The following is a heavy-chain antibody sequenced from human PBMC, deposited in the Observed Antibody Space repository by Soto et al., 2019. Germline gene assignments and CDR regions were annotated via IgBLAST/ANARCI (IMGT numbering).Heavy chain of an antibody. CDR1: GGSFSGYY. Sequence: SETLSLTCAVYGGSFSGYYWCWIRQPPGKGLEWIGEINHSGSTNYNPSLKSRVTISVDTSKNQFSLKLSSVTAADTAVYYCATSGYDLHYFDYWGQGTLVTVSS. CDR2: INHSGST. D-gene: IGHD5-12*01. J-gene: IGHJ4*02. CDR3: ATSGYDLHYFDY. V-gene: IGHV4-34*01.